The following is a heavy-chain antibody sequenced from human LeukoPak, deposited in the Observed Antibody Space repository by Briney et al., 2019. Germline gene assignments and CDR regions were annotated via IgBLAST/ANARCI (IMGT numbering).Heavy chain of an antibody. V-gene: IGHV1-8*01. D-gene: IGHD4-23*01. Sequence: ASVKVSCKASGYTFTNYDINWVRQATGQGLEWVGRMNPNSGNTAYAPKFQGRVTMTRNTSISTAYMELTSLRSEDTAMFYCARAGINSGTLAFWAQGTLVTVSS. J-gene: IGHJ4*02. CDR2: MNPNSGNT. CDR1: GYTFTNYD. CDR3: ARAGINSGTLAF.